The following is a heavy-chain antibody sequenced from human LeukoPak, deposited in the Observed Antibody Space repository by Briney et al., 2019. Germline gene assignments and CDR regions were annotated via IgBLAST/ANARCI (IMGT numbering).Heavy chain of an antibody. CDR2: IYPGDSDT. D-gene: IGHD3-3*01. V-gene: IGHV5-51*01. CDR3: ARRRHYDYDFWSGGGMDV. CDR1: GYRFTSYW. Sequence: GESLKISCKGSGYRFTSYWIGWVRQMPGKGLEWMGIIYPGDSDTRYSPSFQGQVTISADKSISTAYLQWSSLKASDTAMYYCARRRHYDYDFWSGGGMDVWGQGTTVTVSS. J-gene: IGHJ6*02.